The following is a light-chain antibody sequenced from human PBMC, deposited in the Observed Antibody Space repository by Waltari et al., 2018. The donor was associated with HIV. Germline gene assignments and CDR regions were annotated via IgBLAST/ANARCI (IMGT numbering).Light chain of an antibody. Sequence: QSALAQPASVSGSPGQSNTLSCTGTSSAVGRYNFASWYQQHPGKAPKLMIYEVSNRPSGVAYRFSGSKSGNTASLTISGLQSEDDADYYCSSYTNTTTLVLFGGGTKLTVL. CDR3: SSYTNTTTLVL. CDR1: SSAVGRYNF. CDR2: EVS. V-gene: IGLV2-14*01. J-gene: IGLJ2*01.